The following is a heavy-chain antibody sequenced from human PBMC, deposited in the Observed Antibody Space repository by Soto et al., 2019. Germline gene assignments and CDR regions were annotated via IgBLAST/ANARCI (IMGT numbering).Heavy chain of an antibody. D-gene: IGHD3-16*02. Sequence: GGSLRLSCAASGFTFSSYAMSWVRQAPGKGLEWVSAISGSGGSTYYADSVKGRFTIPRDNSKNTLYLQMNSLRAEDTAVYYCARGYYDYIWGSYRLTPVDYWGQGTLVTVSS. V-gene: IGHV3-23*01. CDR2: ISGSGGST. J-gene: IGHJ4*02. CDR3: ARGYYDYIWGSYRLTPVDY. CDR1: GFTFSSYA.